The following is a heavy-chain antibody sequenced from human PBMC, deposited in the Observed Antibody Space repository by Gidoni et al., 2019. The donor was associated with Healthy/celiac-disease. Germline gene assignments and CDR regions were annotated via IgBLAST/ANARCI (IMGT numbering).Heavy chain of an antibody. CDR1: GYSFTSSW. CDR3: ARLEDCGGDCYISPFDY. D-gene: IGHD2-21*02. Sequence: VHLLQSGAEVIKPGESLKISCKGSGYSFTSSWIGWVRQMRGKGLEWRGIIYPGDSDTRYSPSFQGQGTISADKSISTADLQWSSLKASDTAMYYCARLEDCGGDCYISPFDYWGQGTLVTVSS. V-gene: IGHV5-51*01. CDR2: IYPGDSDT. J-gene: IGHJ4*02.